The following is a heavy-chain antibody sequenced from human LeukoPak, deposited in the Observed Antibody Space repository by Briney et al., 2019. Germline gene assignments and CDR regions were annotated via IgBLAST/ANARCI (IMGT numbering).Heavy chain of an antibody. CDR1: GLTFSSYW. J-gene: IGHJ4*02. V-gene: IGHV3-7*03. Sequence: TGGSLRLSCAASGLTFSSYWMSWVRQAPGKGLEWVANIKPDGSEKYYVDSVKGRFTISRDNAKNSLYLQMNSLRADDTAVYYCARDHSSSWYPYFDYWGQGTLVTVSS. D-gene: IGHD6-13*01. CDR2: IKPDGSEK. CDR3: ARDHSSSWYPYFDY.